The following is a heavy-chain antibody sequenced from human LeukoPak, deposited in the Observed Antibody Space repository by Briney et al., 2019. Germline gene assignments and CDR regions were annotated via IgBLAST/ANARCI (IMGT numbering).Heavy chain of an antibody. Sequence: ETLSLTCTVSGGSISSYYWSWIRQPPGKGLEGIGYIYYSGSTNYNPSLKSRVTISVDTSKNQFSLKLSSVTAADTAVYYCARETCSGGSCFQFDFWGQGTLVTVSS. CDR2: IYYSGST. CDR1: GGSISSYY. CDR3: ARETCSGGSCFQFDF. V-gene: IGHV4-59*01. J-gene: IGHJ4*02. D-gene: IGHD2-15*01.